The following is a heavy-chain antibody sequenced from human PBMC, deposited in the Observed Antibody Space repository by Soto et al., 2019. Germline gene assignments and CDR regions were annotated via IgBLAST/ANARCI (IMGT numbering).Heavy chain of an antibody. CDR2: IIPIFGTA. J-gene: IGHJ4*02. CDR1: GGTFSSYA. Sequence: ASVKVSCKASGGTFSSYAISWVRQAPGQGLEWMGGIIPIFGTANYAQKFQGRVTITADESTSTAYMELSSLRSEDTAVYYCARDTIDGDYYYYYFDYWGQGTLVTVSS. CDR3: ARDTIDGDYYYYYFDY. D-gene: IGHD4-17*01. V-gene: IGHV1-69*13.